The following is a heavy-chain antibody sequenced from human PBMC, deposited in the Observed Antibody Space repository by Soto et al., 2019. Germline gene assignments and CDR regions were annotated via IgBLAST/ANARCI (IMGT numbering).Heavy chain of an antibody. D-gene: IGHD3-10*01. CDR3: ARITMVRGVMFDY. Sequence: QVQLQESGPGLVKPSETLSLTCTVSGGSISSYYWSWIRQPPGKGLEWIGYIYYSGSTNYNPSLKGRVTISVDTSKTQFSLKLSSVTAADTAVYYCARITMVRGVMFDYWGQATLVTVSS. V-gene: IGHV4-59*08. CDR2: IYYSGST. CDR1: GGSISSYY. J-gene: IGHJ4*02.